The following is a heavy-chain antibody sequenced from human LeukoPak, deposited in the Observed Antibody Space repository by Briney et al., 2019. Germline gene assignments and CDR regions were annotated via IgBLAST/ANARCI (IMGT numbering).Heavy chain of an antibody. CDR3: ARVLQQWLVIDY. J-gene: IGHJ4*02. D-gene: IGHD6-19*01. CDR1: GGSISSYY. Sequence: SETLSLTCTVSGGSISSYYWSWIRQPPGQGLEWIGYIYYSGSTNYNPSLKSRVTISVDTSKNQFSLKLSSVTAADTAVYYCARVLQQWLVIDYWGQGTLVTVSS. V-gene: IGHV4-59*01. CDR2: IYYSGST.